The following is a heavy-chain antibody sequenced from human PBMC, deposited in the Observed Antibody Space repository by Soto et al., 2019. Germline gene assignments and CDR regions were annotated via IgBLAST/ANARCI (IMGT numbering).Heavy chain of an antibody. V-gene: IGHV1-18*01. CDR2: ISAYNGNT. D-gene: IGHD6-19*01. CDR1: GYTFTSYG. CDR3: ARTWYSSGWYDAFDI. J-gene: IGHJ3*02. Sequence: ASVKVSCKASGYTFTSYGISWVRQAPGQGLEWMGWISAYNGNTNYAQKLQGRVTMTTDTSTSTAYMELRSLRSDDTAVYYCARTWYSSGWYDAFDIWGQGTMVPVSS.